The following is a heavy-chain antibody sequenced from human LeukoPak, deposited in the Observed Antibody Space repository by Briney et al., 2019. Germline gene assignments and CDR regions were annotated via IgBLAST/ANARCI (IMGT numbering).Heavy chain of an antibody. CDR3: AKDRTTAARIFNY. J-gene: IGHJ4*02. CDR1: GFTFRNYA. CDR2: IHNSDGTT. V-gene: IGHV3-23*01. D-gene: IGHD6-6*01. Sequence: GGSLRLSCAASGFTFRNYAMSWVRQAPGRGLEWVSGIHNSDGTTYYTDSVKGRFTISRDSSKNMLYLQMNSLRAEDTAVYYCAKDRTTAARIFNYWGQGTLVTVSS.